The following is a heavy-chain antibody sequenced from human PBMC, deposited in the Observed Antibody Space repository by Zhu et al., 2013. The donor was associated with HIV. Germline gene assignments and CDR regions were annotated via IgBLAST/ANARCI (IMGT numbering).Heavy chain of an antibody. V-gene: IGHV1-18*01. CDR2: ISAYNGNT. J-gene: IGHJ5*02. D-gene: IGHD4-17*01. CDR3: ATGQYDYGDYALSPGNWFDP. CDR1: GYTFTSYG. Sequence: QVQLVQSGAEVKKPGASVKVSCKASGYTFTSYGISWVRQAPGQGLEWMGWISAYNGNTNYAQKLQGRVTMTTDTSTSTAYMELRSLRSDDTAVYYCATGQYDYGDYALSPGNWFDPWGQGTLVTVSS.